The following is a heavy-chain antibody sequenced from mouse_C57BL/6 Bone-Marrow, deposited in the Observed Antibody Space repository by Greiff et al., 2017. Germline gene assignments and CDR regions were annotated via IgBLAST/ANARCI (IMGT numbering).Heavy chain of an antibody. CDR3: ARWDYYGYYFDY. V-gene: IGHV1-53*01. J-gene: IGHJ2*01. Sequence: QVQLKQPGTELVKPGASVKLSCKASGYTFTSYWMHWVKQRPGQGLEWIGNINPSNGGTNYNEKFKSKATLTVDKSSSTAYMQLSSLTSEDSAVYYCARWDYYGYYFDYWGQGTTLTVSS. CDR2: INPSNGGT. D-gene: IGHD1-1*01. CDR1: GYTFTSYW.